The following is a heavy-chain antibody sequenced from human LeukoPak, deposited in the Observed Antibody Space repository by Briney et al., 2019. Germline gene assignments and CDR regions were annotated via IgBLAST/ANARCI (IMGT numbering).Heavy chain of an antibody. D-gene: IGHD1-14*01. CDR2: ISTDSTNI. CDR1: GFTFSTYG. CDR3: PRPEPVITLSSYYYGIYV. J-gene: IGHJ6*02. V-gene: IGHV3-21*01. Sequence: GGSLRLSCAASGFTFSTYGMNWVRQAPGKGLEWVASISTDSTNIYYADSVKGRFTISRDNAKNSLYLQMNSLRAEDTAVYYCPRPEPVITLSSYYYGIYVTGPG.